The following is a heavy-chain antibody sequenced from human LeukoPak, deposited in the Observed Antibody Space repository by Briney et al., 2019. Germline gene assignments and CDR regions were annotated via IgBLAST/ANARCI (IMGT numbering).Heavy chain of an antibody. CDR3: VGFNYGDYPGDY. Sequence: GGSLRLSCSASGFTFSTYWMHWVRQAPGKGLVWVSRINSDGSITNYADSVKGRFTISRDNAKKTLYLQMHSLRAEDTAVYYCVGFNYGDYPGDYWGQGTLVTVSS. CDR2: INSDGSIT. D-gene: IGHD4-17*01. J-gene: IGHJ4*02. V-gene: IGHV3-74*01. CDR1: GFTFSTYW.